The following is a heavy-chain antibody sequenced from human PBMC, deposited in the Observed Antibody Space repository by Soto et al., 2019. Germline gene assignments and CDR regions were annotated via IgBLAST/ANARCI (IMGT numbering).Heavy chain of an antibody. D-gene: IGHD6-6*01. CDR3: TRVSGGLVEYYYYGMDV. CDR2: IRSKAYGGTT. V-gene: IGHV3-49*03. Sequence: GGSLRLSCTASGFTFGDYAMSWFRQAPEKGLEWVGFIRSKAYGGTTEYAASVKGRFTISRDDSKSIAYLQMNSLKTEDTAVYYCTRVSGGLVEYYYYGMDVWGQGTTVTVSS. J-gene: IGHJ6*02. CDR1: GFTFGDYA.